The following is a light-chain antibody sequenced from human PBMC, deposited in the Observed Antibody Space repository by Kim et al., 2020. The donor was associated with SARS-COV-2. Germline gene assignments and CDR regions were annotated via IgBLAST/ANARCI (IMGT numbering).Light chain of an antibody. Sequence: EIVLTQSPGTLALSPGERATLSCRASQSVSRNYVAWYQQRLGQAPRLLIHGASSRATGIPLRFSGSGSWTDFTLTITRLEPEDFAVYYCQQYDNSWTFGQGTKVDIK. J-gene: IGKJ1*01. CDR1: QSVSRNY. CDR2: GAS. V-gene: IGKV3-20*01. CDR3: QQYDNSWT.